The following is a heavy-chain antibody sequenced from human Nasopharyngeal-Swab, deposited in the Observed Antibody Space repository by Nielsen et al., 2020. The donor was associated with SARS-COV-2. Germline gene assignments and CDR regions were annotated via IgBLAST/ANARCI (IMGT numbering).Heavy chain of an antibody. J-gene: IGHJ4*02. CDR2: IWYDGSNK. Sequence: GGSLRLSCAASGFTFSSYCMHLVRQAPGKGLEWVAVIWYDGSNKYYADSVKGRFTISRDNSKNTLYLQMNSLRAEDTAVYYCARGVPAAAFDYWGQGTLVTVSS. CDR1: GFTFSSYC. CDR3: ARGVPAAAFDY. V-gene: IGHV3-33*01. D-gene: IGHD2-2*01.